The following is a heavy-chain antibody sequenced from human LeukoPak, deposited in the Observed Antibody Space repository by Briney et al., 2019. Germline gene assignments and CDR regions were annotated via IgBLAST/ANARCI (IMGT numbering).Heavy chain of an antibody. D-gene: IGHD6-19*01. J-gene: IGHJ6*03. CDR2: ISSSGSTI. V-gene: IGHV3-11*01. CDR3: ARSSSGWYDHYYYMDV. CDR1: GFTFSDYY. Sequence: GGSLRLSCAASGFTFSDYYMTWIRQAPGKGLEWVSGISSSGSTIYYADSVKGRFTIPRDNAKNSLYLQMNSLRAEDTALYYCARSSSGWYDHYYYMDVWGKGTTVTVSS.